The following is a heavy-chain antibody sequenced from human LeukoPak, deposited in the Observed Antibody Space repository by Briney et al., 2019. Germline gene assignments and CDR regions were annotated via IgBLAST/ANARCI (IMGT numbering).Heavy chain of an antibody. CDR1: GGSISSYY. J-gene: IGHJ3*02. Sequence: PSETLSLTCTVSGGSISSYYWSWIRQPPGKGLEWIGYIYYSGSTNYNPSLKSRVTISVDTSKNQFSLKLSSVTAADTAVYYCARDLTIAVADAFDIWGQGTMVTVSS. CDR2: IYYSGST. CDR3: ARDLTIAVADAFDI. D-gene: IGHD6-19*01. V-gene: IGHV4-59*01.